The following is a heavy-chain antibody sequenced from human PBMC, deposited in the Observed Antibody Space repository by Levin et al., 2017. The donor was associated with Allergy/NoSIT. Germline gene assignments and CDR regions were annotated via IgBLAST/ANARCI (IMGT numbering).Heavy chain of an antibody. Sequence: ASVKVSCKASGYTFTFYGISWVRQAPGQGLEWMGWISPYNGNTNYARKLQGRVTMTTDTSTSTAYMELRSLRSDDTAVYYCAREMAETAADTFDIWGQGTMVTVSS. CDR3: AREMAETAADTFDI. D-gene: IGHD2-8*01. CDR1: GYTFTFYG. CDR2: ISPYNGNT. J-gene: IGHJ3*02. V-gene: IGHV1-18*01.